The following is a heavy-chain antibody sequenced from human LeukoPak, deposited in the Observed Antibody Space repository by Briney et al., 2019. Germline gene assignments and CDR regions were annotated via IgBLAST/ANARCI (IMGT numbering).Heavy chain of an antibody. J-gene: IGHJ4*02. V-gene: IGHV3-33*01. CDR2: IWYDGSNK. D-gene: IGHD3-22*01. Sequence: PGRSLRLSCAASGFTFSSYGMHWVRQAPGKGLEWVAVIWYDGSNKYYADSVKGRCTISRDNSKNTLYLQMNSLRAEDTAVYYCARDADYYDSSGYPDYWGQGTLVTVSS. CDR1: GFTFSSYG. CDR3: ARDADYYDSSGYPDY.